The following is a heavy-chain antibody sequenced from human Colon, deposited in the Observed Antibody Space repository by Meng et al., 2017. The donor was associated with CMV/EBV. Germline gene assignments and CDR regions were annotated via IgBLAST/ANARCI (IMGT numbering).Heavy chain of an antibody. V-gene: IGHV1-2*02. CDR2: INPNSGGT. Sequence: GAEVKQPGASVKVSCHALVSTFPGYYMHWVRPAPGQGLEWMGWINPNSGGTNDAQKFQGRVTMTRDTSISTDYMELSRLRSDDTAVYYCARAPYNWNDEGWFDPWGQGTLVTVSS. D-gene: IGHD1-20*01. J-gene: IGHJ5*02. CDR1: VSTFPGYY. CDR3: ARAPYNWNDEGWFDP.